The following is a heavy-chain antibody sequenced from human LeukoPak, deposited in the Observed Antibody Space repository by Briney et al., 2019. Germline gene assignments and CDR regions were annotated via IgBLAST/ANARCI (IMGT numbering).Heavy chain of an antibody. V-gene: IGHV3-9*01. CDR2: ISWNSGSI. CDR3: APGPLFDY. CDR1: GFTFDDYA. Sequence: PGRSLVLSRAASGFTFDDYALRWVRQAPGMGVEWVSGISWNSGSIGYADSVKGRFTISRDNAKNSLYLQMNRLGAEDTALYYCAPGPLFDYWGQGTLVTVSS. J-gene: IGHJ4*02.